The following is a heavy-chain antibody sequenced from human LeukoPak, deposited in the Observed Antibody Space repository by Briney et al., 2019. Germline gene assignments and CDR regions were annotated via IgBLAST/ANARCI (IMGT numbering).Heavy chain of an antibody. CDR2: IKSKAGGGTK. J-gene: IGHJ4*02. Sequence: NSGGSLRLSCAASGFTFSSYAMSWVRQAPGKGLEWVGRIKSKAGGGTKDYAATVKGTITISRDDSNIKLHIQMNSLKTEDTGVYYCTTVYVVVVSTPGVLFWGQGTLVTVSS. CDR1: GFTFSSYA. CDR3: TTVYVVVVSTPGVLF. D-gene: IGHD2-15*01. V-gene: IGHV3-15*01.